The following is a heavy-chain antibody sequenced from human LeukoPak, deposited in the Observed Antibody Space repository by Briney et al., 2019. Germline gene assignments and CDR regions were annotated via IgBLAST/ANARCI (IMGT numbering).Heavy chain of an antibody. Sequence: ASVKVSCKASGYTFSSYAYGISWVRQAPGQGLEWMGWISVYNGNTNYAQKLQDRVTMTTDTSTNTAYMELRSLRSDDTAVYYCARVPRDGGIDYWGQGTLVTVSS. CDR3: ARVPRDGGIDY. CDR1: GYTFSSYAYG. D-gene: IGHD4-23*01. V-gene: IGHV1-18*01. CDR2: ISVYNGNT. J-gene: IGHJ4*02.